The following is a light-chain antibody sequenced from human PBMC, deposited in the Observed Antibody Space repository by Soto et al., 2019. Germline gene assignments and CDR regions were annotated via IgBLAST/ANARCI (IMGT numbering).Light chain of an antibody. V-gene: IGKV1-12*01. CDR2: AAS. CDR3: LQVYSFPRT. CDR1: QDIGRR. Sequence: DIQMTQSPSSVSASIGDRVTITCRASQDIGRRLAWFQQKPGKAPKYLIQAASSLQGGVPSTFSGSGSGTEFTLTINTLHPEDFATDYCLQVYSFPRTFRRGTKVEIK. J-gene: IGKJ1*01.